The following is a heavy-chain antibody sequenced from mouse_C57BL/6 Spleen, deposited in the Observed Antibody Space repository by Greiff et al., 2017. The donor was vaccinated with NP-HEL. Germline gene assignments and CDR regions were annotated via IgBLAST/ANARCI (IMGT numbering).Heavy chain of an antibody. D-gene: IGHD1-1*01. CDR2: ISSGGSYT. J-gene: IGHJ2*01. CDR1: GFTFSSYG. CDR3: ARHREGVLRYFDS. Sequence: EVKLMESGGDLVKPGGSLKLSCAASGFTFSSYGMSWVRQTPDKRLEWVATISSGGSYTYYPDSVKGRFTISRDNAKNTLYLQMSSLKSEDTAMYYCARHREGVLRYFDSGGKGTTLTSPQ. V-gene: IGHV5-6*01.